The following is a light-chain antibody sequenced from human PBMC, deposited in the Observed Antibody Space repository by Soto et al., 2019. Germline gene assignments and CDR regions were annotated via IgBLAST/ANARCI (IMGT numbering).Light chain of an antibody. CDR2: GAS. Sequence: RGLVPQSWRASQSVSSSYLTWYQQKPGQAPRLLIYGASSRATGIPDRFSGSGSGTDFTLTISRLETEDFAVYYCQQYGSSGTFGHGTKVDIK. CDR1: QSVSSSY. CDR3: QQYGSSGT. V-gene: IGKV3-20*01. J-gene: IGKJ1*01.